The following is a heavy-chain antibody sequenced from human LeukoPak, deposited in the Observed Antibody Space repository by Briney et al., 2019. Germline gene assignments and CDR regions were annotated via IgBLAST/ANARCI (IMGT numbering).Heavy chain of an antibody. D-gene: IGHD3-10*01. CDR1: GYSISSGYY. V-gene: IGHV4-38-2*02. CDR3: ARDTSGGLVNWFDP. CDR2: IYHSGST. J-gene: IGHJ5*02. Sequence: PSETLSLTCTVSGYSISSGYYWGWIRQPPGKGLEWIGSIYHSGSTYYNPSLKSRVTISVDTSKNQFSLKLSSVTAADTAVYYCARDTSGGLVNWFDPWGQGTLVTVSS.